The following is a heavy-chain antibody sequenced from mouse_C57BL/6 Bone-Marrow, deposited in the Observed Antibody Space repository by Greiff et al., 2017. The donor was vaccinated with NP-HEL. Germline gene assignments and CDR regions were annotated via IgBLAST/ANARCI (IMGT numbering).Heavy chain of an antibody. J-gene: IGHJ2*01. CDR2: IDPSDSYT. V-gene: IGHV1-69*01. CDR3: AIYYDYGEDY. CDR1: GYTFTSYW. D-gene: IGHD2-4*01. Sequence: QVHVKQPGAELVMPGASVKLSCKASGYTFTSYWMHWVKQRPGQGLEWIGEIDPSDSYTNYNQKFKGKSTLTVDKSSSTAYMQLSSLTSEDSAVYYCAIYYDYGEDYWGQGTTLTVSS.